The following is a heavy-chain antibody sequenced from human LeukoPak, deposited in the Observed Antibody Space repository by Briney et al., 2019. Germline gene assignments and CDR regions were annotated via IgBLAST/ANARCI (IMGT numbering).Heavy chain of an antibody. CDR3: AKGVGCSGGTCYSGHGMDV. CDR2: LSGSGANT. J-gene: IGHJ6*02. Sequence: GGSLRLSCAASGFTFSSYAMSWVRQAPGKGLEWVSALSGSGANTYYADSVKGRFTISRDNSKNTLYLQVNSLRAEDTAVYYCAKGVGCSGGTCYSGHGMDVSGQGTTVTVSS. V-gene: IGHV3-23*01. D-gene: IGHD2-15*01. CDR1: GFTFSSYA.